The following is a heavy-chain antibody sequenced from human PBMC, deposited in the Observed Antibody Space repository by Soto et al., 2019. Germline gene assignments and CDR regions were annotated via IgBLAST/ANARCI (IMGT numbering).Heavy chain of an antibody. J-gene: IGHJ4*02. Sequence: QVQLVESGGGVVQPGRSLRLSCAASGFTFSRYAMHWVRQAPGKGLEWVALISDAGSNNYYADSVKGRFTISRDNSKNTLYLQMNSLSAEDAAVYYCATKDGGDAYFDYWGQGTLVTVSS. CDR3: ATKDGGDAYFDY. V-gene: IGHV3-30-3*01. CDR2: ISDAGSNN. CDR1: GFTFSRYA.